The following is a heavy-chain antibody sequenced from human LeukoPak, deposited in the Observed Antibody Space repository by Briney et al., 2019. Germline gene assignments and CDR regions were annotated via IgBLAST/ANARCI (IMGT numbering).Heavy chain of an antibody. CDR2: IYTSGST. V-gene: IGHV4-4*07. CDR1: GGSISSYY. J-gene: IGHJ4*02. Sequence: PSETLSLTCTVSGGSISSYYWSWIRQPAGKGLEWIGRIYTSGSTNYNPSLKSRVTMSVDTSKNQFSLKLNSVTAADTAVYYCARHYVDPGSYYIHYFDYWGQGTLVTVSS. CDR3: ARHYVDPGSYYIHYFDY. D-gene: IGHD3-10*01.